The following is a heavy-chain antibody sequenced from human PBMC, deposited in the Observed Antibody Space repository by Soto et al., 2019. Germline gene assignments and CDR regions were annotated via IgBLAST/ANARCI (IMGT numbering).Heavy chain of an antibody. D-gene: IGHD3-9*01. CDR3: ARVDYDILTGYFLVNDY. CDR1: GYTFTSYG. J-gene: IGHJ4*02. V-gene: IGHV1-18*04. CDR2: ISAYNGNT. Sequence: RASVKVSCKASGYTFTSYGISWVRQAPGQGLEWMGWISAYNGNTNYAQKLQGRVTMTTDTSTSTAYMELRSLRSDDTAVYYCARVDYDILTGYFLVNDYSGQGTLFSV.